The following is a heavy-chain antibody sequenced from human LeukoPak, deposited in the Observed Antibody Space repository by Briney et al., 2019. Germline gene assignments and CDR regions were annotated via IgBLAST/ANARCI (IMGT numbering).Heavy chain of an antibody. CDR2: IHSDGSAT. D-gene: IGHD6-19*01. J-gene: IGHJ4*02. V-gene: IGHV3-74*01. CDR1: GFTFSSYW. Sequence: GGSLRLSCAASGFTFSSYWMHWVRQAPGEGLEWVSHIHSDGSATDYVDSVKGRFTISRDNAKNTLYLQMNSLRAEDTAVYYCARDSSGSSFGYWGQGALVTVSS. CDR3: ARDSSGSSFGY.